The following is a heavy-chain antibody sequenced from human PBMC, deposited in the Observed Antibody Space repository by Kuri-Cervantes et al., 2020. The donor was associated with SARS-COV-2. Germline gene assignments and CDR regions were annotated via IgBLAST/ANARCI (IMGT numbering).Heavy chain of an antibody. Sequence: LSLTCAASGFTFSSYAMHWVRLAPGKGLEWVAVISNDGSKKHYADSVKGRFAISRDNSRNTLYLQMNSLRVEDTAMYYCARDRVGVQDYWGQGTLVTVSS. V-gene: IGHV3-30*09. CDR1: GFTFSSYA. D-gene: IGHD2-21*01. J-gene: IGHJ4*02. CDR3: ARDRVGVQDY. CDR2: ISNDGSKK.